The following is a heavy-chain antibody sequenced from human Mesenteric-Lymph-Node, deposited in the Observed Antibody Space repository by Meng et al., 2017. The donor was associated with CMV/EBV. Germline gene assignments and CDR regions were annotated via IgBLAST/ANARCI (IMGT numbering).Heavy chain of an antibody. V-gene: IGHV3-7*01. D-gene: IGHD5-24*01. Sequence: GESLKISCAASGFTFSSYWMSWVRQAPGKGLEWVANIKQDGGEKYYVDSVKGRFTISRDNARNSVYLQMNSLRVEDTALYYCTRDQFDDWGQGTPVTVSS. CDR3: TRDQFDD. CDR1: GFTFSSYW. CDR2: IKQDGGEK. J-gene: IGHJ4*02.